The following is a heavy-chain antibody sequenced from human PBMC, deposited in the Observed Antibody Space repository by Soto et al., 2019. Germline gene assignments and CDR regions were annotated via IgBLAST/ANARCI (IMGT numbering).Heavy chain of an antibody. CDR2: IYHSGST. D-gene: IGHD6-13*01. CDR3: ARVGDITAAVCSNSGKNYYYGMDV. Sequence: SETLSLTCAVSGGSISSSNWWSWVRQPPGKGQEWIGEIYHSGSTNYNPSLKRRVTISVDKSTNQFSLKLSSVTAADTAVYYCARVGDITAAVCSNSGKNYYYGMDVWGQGTTVTVSS. J-gene: IGHJ6*02. V-gene: IGHV4-4*02. CDR1: GGSISSSNW.